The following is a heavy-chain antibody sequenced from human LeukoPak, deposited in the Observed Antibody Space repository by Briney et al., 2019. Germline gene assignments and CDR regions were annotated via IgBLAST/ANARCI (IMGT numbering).Heavy chain of an antibody. J-gene: IGHJ3*02. CDR2: ISSNIDTT. CDR1: GFTFSSYS. Sequence: PGGSLRLSCAVSGFTFSSYSMNWVRQAPGKGLEWLSYISSNIDTTYYADSVRGRFTISRDNAKNSLYLQMNSLRAEDMAVYYCARKRGHDAFDIWGQGTMVTVSS. CDR3: ARKRGHDAFDI. V-gene: IGHV3-48*01. D-gene: IGHD5-24*01.